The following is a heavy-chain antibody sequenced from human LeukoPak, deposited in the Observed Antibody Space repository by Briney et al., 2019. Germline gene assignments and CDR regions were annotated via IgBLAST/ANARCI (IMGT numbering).Heavy chain of an antibody. CDR3: TTGVGPDSSGYYGGDAFDI. CDR2: FIRKTDGRTT. CDR1: GFTFSNAW. V-gene: IGHV3-15*01. Sequence: MPGGPLRPPCAAPGFTFSNAWMSWVRQAPGKGLEWVGRFIRKTDGRTTDSAAAVKGRHTIPPGDSKNTLYLQMNSLKTEDTAVYYCTTGVGPDSSGYYGGDAFDIWGQGTMVTVSS. J-gene: IGHJ3*02. D-gene: IGHD3-22*01.